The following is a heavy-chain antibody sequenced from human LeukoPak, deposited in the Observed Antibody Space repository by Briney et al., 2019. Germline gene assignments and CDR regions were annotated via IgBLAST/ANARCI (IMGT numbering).Heavy chain of an antibody. CDR2: IYHSGST. V-gene: IGHV4-30-2*01. CDR1: GGSISSGGYS. Sequence: SETLSLTCAVSGGSISSGGYSWSWIRQPPGKGLEWIGYIYHSGSTYYNPSLKSRVTISVDRSKNQFSLKLSSVTAADTAVYYRARGGGSGYDYYFDYWGQGTLVTVSS. J-gene: IGHJ4*02. CDR3: ARGGGSGYDYYFDY. D-gene: IGHD5-12*01.